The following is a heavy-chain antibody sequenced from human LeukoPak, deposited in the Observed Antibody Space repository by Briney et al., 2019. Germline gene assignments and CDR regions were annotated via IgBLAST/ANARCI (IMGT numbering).Heavy chain of an antibody. CDR1: GYTFTGYY. J-gene: IGHJ4*02. V-gene: IGHV1-2*02. CDR3: ARDRGFWSGYDLDY. D-gene: IGHD3-3*01. Sequence: ASVKVSCKASGYTFTGYYMHWVRQAPGQGLEWMGWINPNSGGTNYAQKFQGRVTMTTDTSTSTAYMELRSLRSDDTVVYYCARDRGFWSGYDLDYWGQGTLVTVSS. CDR2: INPNSGGT.